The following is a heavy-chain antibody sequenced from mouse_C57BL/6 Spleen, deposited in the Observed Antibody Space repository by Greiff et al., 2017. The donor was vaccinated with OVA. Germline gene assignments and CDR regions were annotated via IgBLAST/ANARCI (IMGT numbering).Heavy chain of an antibody. V-gene: IGHV1-15*01. D-gene: IGHD2-3*01. CDR3: TKGSGDGYYMGWFAY. Sequence: QVQLQQSGAELVRPGASVTLSCKASGYTFTDYEMHWVKQTPVHGLEWIGAIDPETGGTAYNQKFKGKAILTADKSSSTAYMELRSLTSEDSAVYYCTKGSGDGYYMGWFAYWGQGTLVTVSA. J-gene: IGHJ3*01. CDR2: IDPETGGT. CDR1: GYTFTDYE.